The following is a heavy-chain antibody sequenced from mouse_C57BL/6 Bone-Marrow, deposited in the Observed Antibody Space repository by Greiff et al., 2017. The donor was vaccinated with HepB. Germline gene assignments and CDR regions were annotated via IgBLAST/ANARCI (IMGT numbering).Heavy chain of an antibody. CDR3: ARWEYYYAWFAY. J-gene: IGHJ3*01. Sequence: VQLQQSGAELVRPGASVKLSCKASGYTFTDYYINWVKQRPGQGLEWIARIYPGSGNTYYNEKFKGKATLTAEKSSSTAYMQLSSLTSEDSAVYFCARWEYYYAWFAYWGQGTLVTVSA. D-gene: IGHD2-1*01. CDR2: IYPGSGNT. V-gene: IGHV1-76*01. CDR1: GYTFTDYY.